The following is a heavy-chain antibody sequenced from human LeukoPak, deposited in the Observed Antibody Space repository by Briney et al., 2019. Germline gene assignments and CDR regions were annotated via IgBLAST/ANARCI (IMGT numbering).Heavy chain of an antibody. Sequence: PSETLSLTCTVSGGSISSYYWSWIRQPPGKGLEWIAYISDIGSINYNPSLKSRVTISVDTSKNQFSLKLSSVTAADTAVYYCARGLPPPLGYCSGGSCYSRGPYYYYYMDVWGKGTTVTVSS. CDR2: ISDIGSI. J-gene: IGHJ6*03. CDR1: GGSISSYY. V-gene: IGHV4-59*01. D-gene: IGHD2-15*01. CDR3: ARGLPPPLGYCSGGSCYSRGPYYYYYMDV.